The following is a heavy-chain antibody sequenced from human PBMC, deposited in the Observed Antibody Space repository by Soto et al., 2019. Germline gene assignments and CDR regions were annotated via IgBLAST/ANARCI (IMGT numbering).Heavy chain of an antibody. CDR1: GYTFTSYG. CDR3: AREYYYGSGSYYPDYYGMDV. Sequence: GASVKVSCKASGYTFTSYGISWVRQAPGQGLEWMGWISAYNGNTNYAQKLQGRVTMTTDTSTSTAYMELRSLRSDDTAVYYCAREYYYGSGSYYPDYYGMDVWGQGTTVTVSS. V-gene: IGHV1-18*04. CDR2: ISAYNGNT. D-gene: IGHD3-10*01. J-gene: IGHJ6*02.